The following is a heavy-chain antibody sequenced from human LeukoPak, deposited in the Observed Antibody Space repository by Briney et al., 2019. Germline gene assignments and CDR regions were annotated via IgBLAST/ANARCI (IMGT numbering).Heavy chain of an antibody. V-gene: IGHV3-13*01. J-gene: IGHJ4*02. CDR2: IGTAGDT. CDR3: AKDVEMATIGGYFDY. D-gene: IGHD5-24*01. CDR1: GFTFSSYD. Sequence: GGSLRLSCAASGFTFSSYDMHWVRQAPGKGLEWVSAIGTAGDTYYPGSVKGRFTISSDNSKNTLYLQMNSLRAEDTAVYYCAKDVEMATIGGYFDYWGQGTLVTVSS.